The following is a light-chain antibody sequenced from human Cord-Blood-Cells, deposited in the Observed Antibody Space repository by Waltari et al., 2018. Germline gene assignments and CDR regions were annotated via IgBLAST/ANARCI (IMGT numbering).Light chain of an antibody. Sequence: DIVMTTSPDSLAVSLGERDTINCKSSQSVLYSTNNKNYLALYQQKPGQPPKLLIYWASTRESGVPDRFSGSGSGTDFTLTISSLQAEDVAVYYCQQYYSTPYTFGQGTKLEIK. CDR1: QSVLYSTNNKNY. J-gene: IGKJ2*01. CDR3: QQYYSTPYT. CDR2: WAS. V-gene: IGKV4-1*01.